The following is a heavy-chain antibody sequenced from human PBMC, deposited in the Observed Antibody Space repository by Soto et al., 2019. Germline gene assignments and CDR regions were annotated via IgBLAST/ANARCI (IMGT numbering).Heavy chain of an antibody. CDR1: GFTFSSYW. CDR3: ARSLEGYCSGGSCYPSAEYFQH. V-gene: IGHV3-7*01. J-gene: IGHJ1*01. CDR2: IKQDGSEK. D-gene: IGHD2-15*01. Sequence: GGSLRLSCAASGFTFSSYWMSWVRQAPGKGLEWVANIKQDGSEKYYVDSVKGRFTISRDNAKNSLYLQMNSLRAEDTAVYYCARSLEGYCSGGSCYPSAEYFQHWGQGTLVTVSS.